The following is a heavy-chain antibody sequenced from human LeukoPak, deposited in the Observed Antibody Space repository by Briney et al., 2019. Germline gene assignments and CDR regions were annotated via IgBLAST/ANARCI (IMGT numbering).Heavy chain of an antibody. CDR3: ARDTVTGTYGY. J-gene: IGHJ4*02. D-gene: IGHD1-20*01. CDR1: GYTFTGYY. V-gene: IGHV1-2*02. CDR2: INLNSGGT. Sequence: ASVKVSCKASGYTFTGYYMHWVRQAPGQGLEWMGWINLNSGGTNYAQKFQGRVTMTRDTSISTAYMELSRLRSDDTAVYYCARDTVTGTYGYWGQGTLVTVSS.